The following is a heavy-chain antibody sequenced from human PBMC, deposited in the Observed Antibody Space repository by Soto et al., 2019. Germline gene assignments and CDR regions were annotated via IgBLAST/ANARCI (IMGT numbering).Heavy chain of an antibody. CDR2: ISYDVSNK. J-gene: IGHJ4*01. CDR3: ARDRASQGGYFDY. V-gene: IGHV3-30-3*01. CDR1: GFTFSSYA. Sequence: QVQLVESGGGVVQFGRSLRLSCAASGFTFSSYAMHWVRQAPGKGLEWVTIISYDVSNKYYADSVKGRFTISRDNSKNTLYLQMNSLTAEDTAVYFCARDRASQGGYFDYWGHGTLVTVSS. D-gene: IGHD3-16*01.